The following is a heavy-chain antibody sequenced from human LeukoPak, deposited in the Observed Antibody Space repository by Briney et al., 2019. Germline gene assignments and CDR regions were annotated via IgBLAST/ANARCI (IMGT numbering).Heavy chain of an antibody. V-gene: IGHV3-48*04. CDR2: ISGSGSHT. D-gene: IGHD6-19*01. CDR3: ATKVAGTSHFSY. Sequence: QPGMSLRLSCAASGVTLSPYGMHWVRQAPGKRLEWVSYISGSGSHTLYADSVKGRFTISRDNAKNSLYLQMNSLRAEDTAVYYCATKVAGTSHFSYWGQGTLVTVSS. CDR1: GVTLSPYG. J-gene: IGHJ4*02.